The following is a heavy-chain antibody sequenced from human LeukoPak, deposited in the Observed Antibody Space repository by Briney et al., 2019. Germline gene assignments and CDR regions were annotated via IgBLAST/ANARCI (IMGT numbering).Heavy chain of an antibody. D-gene: IGHD3-22*01. V-gene: IGHV4-39*01. J-gene: IGHJ4*02. CDR2: IYYSGST. CDR1: GGSISSSSYY. Sequence: SETLSLTCTVSGGSISSSSYYWGWIRQPPGKGLEWIGSIYYSGSTYYNPSLKSRVTISVDTSKNQFSLKLSSVTAADTAVYYSASYYYDSSAYYEPFDYWGQGTLVTVSS. CDR3: ASYYYDSSAYYEPFDY.